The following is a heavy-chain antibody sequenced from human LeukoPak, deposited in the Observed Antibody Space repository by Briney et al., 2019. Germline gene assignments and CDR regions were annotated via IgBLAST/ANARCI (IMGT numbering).Heavy chain of an antibody. J-gene: IGHJ1*01. D-gene: IGHD2-2*01. CDR2: TNHSGST. V-gene: IGHV4-34*01. CDR3: ARGRHIVVVPAAPHGYFQH. Sequence: ASETLSLTCAVYGGSFSGYYWSWIRQPPGKGLEWIGETNHSGSTNYNPSLKSRVTISVDTSKNQFSLKLSSVTAADTAVYYCARGRHIVVVPAAPHGYFQHWGQGTLVTVSS. CDR1: GGSFSGYY.